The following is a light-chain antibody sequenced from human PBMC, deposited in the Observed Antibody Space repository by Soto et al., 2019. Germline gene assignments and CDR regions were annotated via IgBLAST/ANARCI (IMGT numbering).Light chain of an antibody. Sequence: EIVLTQSPGTLSLSPGERATLSCRASQSVSNKYVAWYQQKPGQAPRLLIYGASSRATGIPDRFSGSGSETYFILTISRLEPEDFAVYYCQQYGNSPLTFGGGTMVDIK. V-gene: IGKV3-20*01. J-gene: IGKJ4*01. CDR3: QQYGNSPLT. CDR1: QSVSNKY. CDR2: GAS.